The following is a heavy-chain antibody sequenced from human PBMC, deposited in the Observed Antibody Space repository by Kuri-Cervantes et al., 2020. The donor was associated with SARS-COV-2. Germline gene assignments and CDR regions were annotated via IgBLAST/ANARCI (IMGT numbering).Heavy chain of an antibody. D-gene: IGHD4/OR15-4a*01. CDR1: GFTFDDYG. V-gene: IGHV3-20*01. J-gene: IGHJ5*02. CDR3: ARHWRATIAEPFDA. Sequence: GGSLRLSCAVSGFTFDDYGMSWVRQAPGKGLEWVSGINWSGGTTGYADSVKGRCTISRDNAKSALFLQVNSLRAEDTAFYHCARHWRATIAEPFDAWGQGTLVTVSS. CDR2: INWSGGTT.